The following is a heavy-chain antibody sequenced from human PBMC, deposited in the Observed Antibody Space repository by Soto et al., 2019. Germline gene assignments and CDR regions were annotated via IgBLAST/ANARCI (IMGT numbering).Heavy chain of an antibody. J-gene: IGHJ6*02. D-gene: IGHD1-26*01. CDR3: TNPELYYGMDV. Sequence: EVQLVESGGGLVQPGGSLKLSCAASGFTFSGSAMHWVRQASGKGLEWVGRIRSKANSYATAYAASVKGRFTISRDDSKNTAYPQMNSLTTEDPAVYYCTNPELYYGMDVWGQGTTVTVSS. CDR2: IRSKANSYAT. V-gene: IGHV3-73*02. CDR1: GFTFSGSA.